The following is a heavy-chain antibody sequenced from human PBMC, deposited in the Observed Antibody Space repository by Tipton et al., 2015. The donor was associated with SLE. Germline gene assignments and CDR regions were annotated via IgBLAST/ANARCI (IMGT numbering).Heavy chain of an antibody. V-gene: IGHV4-59*11. J-gene: IGHJ6*02. Sequence: TLSLTCTVSGGSFNSHFWSWIRQSPGKGLEWIGYVFYSGSANYSPSLKSRVTLSVDTSKNHVSLTLTSVTAADTAMYYCARGLPTATIYYYALDVWGQGTTVTVSS. CDR3: ARGLPTATIYYYALDV. CDR1: GGSFNSHF. D-gene: IGHD5-24*01. CDR2: VFYSGSA.